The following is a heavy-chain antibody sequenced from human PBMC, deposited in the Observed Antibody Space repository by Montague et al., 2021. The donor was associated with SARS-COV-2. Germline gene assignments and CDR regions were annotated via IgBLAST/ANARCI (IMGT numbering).Heavy chain of an antibody. CDR2: IHHIVGT. V-gene: IGHV4-4*02. CDR1: GDSMSSNNW. Sequence: SETLSLTCAVSGDSMSSNNWWTWVRQSPGEGLEWIGEIHHIVGTNYNPSLKSRVSISVDKSRNQFSLNLNSVTATDTAFYYCATVFGGCSATSCYLYNWGRGTLVTVSS. J-gene: IGHJ4*02. CDR3: ATVFGGCSATSCYLYN. D-gene: IGHD2-2*01.